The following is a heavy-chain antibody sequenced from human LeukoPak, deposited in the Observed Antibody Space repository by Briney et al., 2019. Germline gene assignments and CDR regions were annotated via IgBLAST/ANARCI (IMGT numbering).Heavy chain of an antibody. CDR3: VRVYYGSGNYYNL. V-gene: IGHV3-30*04. CDR2: ISYDGSNK. J-gene: IGHJ5*02. CDR1: GFTFSSYA. Sequence: PGGSLRLSCAASGFTFSSYAMHWVRQAPGKGLEWVAVISYDGSNKYYADSVKGRFTISRDNSKNTLYLQMISLRAEDTAVYYCVRVYYGSGNYYNLWGQGTLVTVSS. D-gene: IGHD3-10*01.